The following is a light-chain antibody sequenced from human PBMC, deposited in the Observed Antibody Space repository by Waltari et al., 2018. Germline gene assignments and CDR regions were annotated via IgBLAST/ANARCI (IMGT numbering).Light chain of an antibody. CDR1: ETVTIN. CDR3: QQYNNWPRLT. Sequence: EIVLTQSPDTLSVSPGERATLSCRASETVTINLAWYQQKPGQAPRPLIYGASTRATDIPARFSGSGSGIEFTLTISSLQSEDFAVYYCQQYNNWPRLTFGGGTRVEIK. CDR2: GAS. V-gene: IGKV3-15*01. J-gene: IGKJ4*01.